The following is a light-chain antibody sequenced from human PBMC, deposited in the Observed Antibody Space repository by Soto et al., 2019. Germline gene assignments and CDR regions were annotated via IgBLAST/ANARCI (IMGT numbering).Light chain of an antibody. Sequence: EIVLTQSPGTLSLSPGERATLSCRASQTVTSNHLAWYQQKPGQAPRLLIYDASSRSTGIPDRFSGSGSGTDFTLTISRLESEDFAVYYCQQYGGSPLYTYGQGTKLEIK. CDR2: DAS. CDR1: QTVTSNH. J-gene: IGKJ2*01. V-gene: IGKV3-20*01. CDR3: QQYGGSPLYT.